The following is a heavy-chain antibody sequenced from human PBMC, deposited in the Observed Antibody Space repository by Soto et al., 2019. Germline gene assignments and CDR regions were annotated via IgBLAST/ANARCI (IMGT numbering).Heavy chain of an antibody. V-gene: IGHV4-34*01. CDR2: INHSGST. J-gene: IGHJ5*02. CDR3: ARDRVVVAAPAGWFDP. CDR1: GGSFSGYY. D-gene: IGHD2-15*01. Sequence: PSETLSLTCAVYGGSFSGYYWSWIRQPPGKGLEWIGEINHSGSTNYNPSLKSRVTISVDTSKNQFSLKLSSVTAADTAVYYCARDRVVVAAPAGWFDPWGQGTLVTVSS.